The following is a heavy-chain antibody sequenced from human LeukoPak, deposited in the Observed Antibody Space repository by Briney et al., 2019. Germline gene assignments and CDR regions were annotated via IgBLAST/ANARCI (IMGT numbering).Heavy chain of an antibody. D-gene: IGHD3-3*01. CDR3: ARGFWRDGMDV. Sequence: GGSLRLSCAASGFTFSNAWMSWVRQAPGKGLEWVSVIYSGGSTYYADSVKGRFTISRDNSKNTLYLQMNSLRAEDTAVYYCARGFWRDGMDVWGQGTTVTVSS. V-gene: IGHV3-53*01. CDR1: GFTFSNAW. CDR2: IYSGGST. J-gene: IGHJ6*02.